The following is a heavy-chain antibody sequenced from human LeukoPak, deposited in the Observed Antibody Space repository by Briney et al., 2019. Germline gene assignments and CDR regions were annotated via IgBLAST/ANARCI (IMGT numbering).Heavy chain of an antibody. CDR3: AKNRSGGCSDY. Sequence: ASVKVSCKASGYTFTSSGISWVRQAPGQGLEWMGWISTYTGYSKYAQKLQGRVTMTADTSTSTAYIELSSLRSDDTAVYYCAKNRSGGCSDYWGQGTLVTVSS. D-gene: IGHD6-19*01. V-gene: IGHV1-18*04. CDR2: ISTYTGYS. CDR1: GYTFTSSG. J-gene: IGHJ4*02.